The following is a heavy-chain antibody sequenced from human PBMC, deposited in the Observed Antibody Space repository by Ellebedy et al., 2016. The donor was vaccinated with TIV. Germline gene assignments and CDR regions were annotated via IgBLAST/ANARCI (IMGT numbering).Heavy chain of an antibody. CDR1: GFTFSSYS. CDR3: AKDRTSGDGYWVFDQ. CDR2: IFGSGGGI. Sequence: GESLKISCAASGFTFSSYSMNWVRQAPGKGLEWVSGIFGSGGGISYADSVKGRFTISRDNSKSMVHLQMNSLRPEDTAVYYCAKDRTSGDGYWVFDQWGQGTLVTVSS. V-gene: IGHV3-23*01. D-gene: IGHD5-18*01. J-gene: IGHJ4*02.